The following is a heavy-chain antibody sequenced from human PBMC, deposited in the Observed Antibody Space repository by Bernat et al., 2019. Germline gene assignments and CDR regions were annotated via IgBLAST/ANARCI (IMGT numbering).Heavy chain of an antibody. J-gene: IGHJ4*02. CDR3: AKGVGDIVVVVAVDY. Sequence: QVQLVESGGGVVQPGRSLRLSCAASGFTFSSYGMHWVRQAPGKGLEWVAVISYDGSNKYYADSVKGRFTISIDNSKNTLYLQMNSLRAEDTAVYYCAKGVGDIVVVVAVDYWGQGTLVTVSS. D-gene: IGHD2-15*01. V-gene: IGHV3-30*18. CDR1: GFTFSSYG. CDR2: ISYDGSNK.